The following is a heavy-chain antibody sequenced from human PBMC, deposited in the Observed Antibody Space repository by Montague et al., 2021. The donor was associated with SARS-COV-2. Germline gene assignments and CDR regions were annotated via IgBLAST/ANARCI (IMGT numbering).Heavy chain of an antibody. D-gene: IGHD5-24*01. J-gene: IGHJ5*01. CDR1: GDSVSRGSSY. CDR3: ARHARGEGYTSWFDS. CDR2: IYYTGSL. V-gene: IGHV4-61*01. Sequence: SETLSLTCTVSGDSVSRGSSYWSWIRQPPGKGLEWIGYIYYTGSLKYNSSLKSRRTISVDTSKNQFSLKLSSVTAADTAVYDCARHARGEGYTSWFDSWGQGTPVTVSS.